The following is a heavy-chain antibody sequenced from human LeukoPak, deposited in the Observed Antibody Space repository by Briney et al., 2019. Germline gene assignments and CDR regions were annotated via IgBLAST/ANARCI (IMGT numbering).Heavy chain of an antibody. CDR2: ISSSTYI. D-gene: IGHD4-17*01. CDR1: GFTFSSYS. Sequence: GGSLRLSCAASGFTFSSYSMNWVRQVPGKGLEWVSSISSSTYIYYADSVKSRFTISRDNAKNSLYLQINSLRAEDTAVYYCAREGATVTDAFDIWGQGTLVTVSS. V-gene: IGHV3-21*01. J-gene: IGHJ3*02. CDR3: AREGATVTDAFDI.